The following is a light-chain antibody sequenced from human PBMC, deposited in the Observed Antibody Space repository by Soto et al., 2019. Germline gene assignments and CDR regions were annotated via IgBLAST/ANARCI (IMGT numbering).Light chain of an antibody. V-gene: IGLV2-14*01. CDR1: SSDVCGYTY. Sequence: SALTQPAPVSGSPGQAITISCTGTSSDVCGYTYVSWYQQHPGKAPKFIIYDVSNRPSGVSNRFSGSKSGNTASLTISGLQAEDEADYYCSSYTTSNTRQIVFGTGTKVTVL. CDR2: DVS. J-gene: IGLJ1*01. CDR3: SSYTTSNTRQIV.